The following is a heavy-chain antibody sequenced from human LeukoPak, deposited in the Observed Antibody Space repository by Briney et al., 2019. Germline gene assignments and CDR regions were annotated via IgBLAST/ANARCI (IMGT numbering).Heavy chain of an antibody. V-gene: IGHV4-30-2*01. D-gene: IGHD3-10*01. CDR2: IYHSGST. CDR3: ARVGTRITMVRGVTP. J-gene: IGHJ5*02. CDR1: GGSLSSGGYY. Sequence: SETLSLTCPVSGGSLSSGGYYWRWLRHPRGRGLEGVGYIYHSGSTYYNPSLKSRVPQSQARSQHQFSLKLSSVTAADTAVYYCARVGTRITMVRGVTPWGQGTLVTVSS.